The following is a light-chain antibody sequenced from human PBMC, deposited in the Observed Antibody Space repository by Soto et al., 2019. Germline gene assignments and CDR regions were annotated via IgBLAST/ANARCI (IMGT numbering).Light chain of an antibody. Sequence: EIVMTQSRATLSLSPGERATLSCRASQTIDNTLAWYQRKPGQAPRLLIYDASTRATGVPARFSGSGSGTDFTLTISSLQSEDFAVYYCQHYNYWPYTFGQGTKVEIK. CDR2: DAS. CDR3: QHYNYWPYT. CDR1: QTIDNT. J-gene: IGKJ2*01. V-gene: IGKV3-15*01.